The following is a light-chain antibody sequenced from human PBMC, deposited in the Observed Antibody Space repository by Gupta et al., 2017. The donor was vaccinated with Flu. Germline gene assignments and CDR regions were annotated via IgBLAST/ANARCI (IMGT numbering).Light chain of an antibody. CDR2: DVT. CDR3: SSFVGIKNLLV. CDR1: SRDVGGYNY. V-gene: IGLV2-8*01. Sequence: VIISCSGTSRDVGGYNYVTWYQQPPGTDPQIIIYDVTKRPSGVPARFSGSTSGNKASLPVSGLRAEDEAEDFCSSFVGIKNLLVFGGGTKLTVL. J-gene: IGLJ3*02.